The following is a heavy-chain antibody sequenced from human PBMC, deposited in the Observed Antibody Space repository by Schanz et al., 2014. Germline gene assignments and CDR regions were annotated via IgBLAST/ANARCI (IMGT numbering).Heavy chain of an antibody. CDR1: GYSIGGYY. CDR2: INPNTGGT. CDR3: ARVRSEDYGGMDV. V-gene: IGHV1-2*06. J-gene: IGHJ6*02. Sequence: QVQLLQSGAEVKKPGASVKVSCKASGYSIGGYYMHWVRQAPGVGPEWMGRINPNTGGTQYAQKFQGRVTMTTAKSISTVYMELSRLRSDDTAVYYCARVRSEDYGGMDVWGQGTTVTV.